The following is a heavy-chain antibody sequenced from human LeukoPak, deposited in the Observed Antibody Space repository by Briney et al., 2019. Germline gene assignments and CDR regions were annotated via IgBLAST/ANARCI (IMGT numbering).Heavy chain of an antibody. CDR2: IYHSGST. CDR3: ASNRYDSSGYREY. J-gene: IGHJ4*02. CDR1: GGSISSSNW. V-gene: IGHV4-4*02. Sequence: SETLSLTCAVSGGSISSSNWWSWVRQPPGKGLEWIGEIYHSGSTNYNPSLKSRVTISVDKSKNRFSLKLSSVTAADTAVYYCASNRYDSSGYREYWGQGTLVTVSS. D-gene: IGHD3-22*01.